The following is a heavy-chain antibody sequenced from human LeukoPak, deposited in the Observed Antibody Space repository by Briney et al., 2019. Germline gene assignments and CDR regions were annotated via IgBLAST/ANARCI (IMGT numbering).Heavy chain of an antibody. CDR2: IHYSGST. Sequence: PSETPSLTCTVSGGSTSSYYWSWIRQPPGKGLEWIGYIHYSGSTNYNPSLKSRGTISVDTSKNQFSLKLTSVTAADAAVYFCARELGATVVNYGMDVWGQGTTVTVSS. J-gene: IGHJ6*02. CDR1: GGSTSSYY. V-gene: IGHV4-59*01. CDR3: ARELGATVVNYGMDV. D-gene: IGHD4-23*01.